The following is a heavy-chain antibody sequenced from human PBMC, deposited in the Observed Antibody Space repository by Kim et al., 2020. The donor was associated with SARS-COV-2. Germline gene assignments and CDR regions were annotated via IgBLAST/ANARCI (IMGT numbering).Heavy chain of an antibody. CDR2: ISYDGSNK. V-gene: IGHV3-30*04. J-gene: IGHJ6*02. CDR3: ARDIASYRSGWIYYYYGMDV. CDR1: GFTFSSYA. Sequence: GGSLRLSCAASGFTFSSYAMHWVRQAPGKGLEWVAVISYDGSNKYYVDSVKGRFTISRDNSKNTLYLQMNSLRAEDTAVYYCARDIASYRSGWIYYYYGMDVWGQVTTVTVSS. D-gene: IGHD6-19*01.